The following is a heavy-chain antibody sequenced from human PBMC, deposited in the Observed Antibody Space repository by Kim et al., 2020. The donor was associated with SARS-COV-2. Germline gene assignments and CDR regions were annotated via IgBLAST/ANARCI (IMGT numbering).Heavy chain of an antibody. J-gene: IGHJ6*02. Sequence: KGRFTISRDNSKNTRYLQVNSLRDEDTALYYCAKVVVMDGYNYFYYYGMDVWGQGTAVTVSS. D-gene: IGHD3-22*01. CDR3: AKVVVMDGYNYFYYYGMDV. V-gene: IGHV3-23*01.